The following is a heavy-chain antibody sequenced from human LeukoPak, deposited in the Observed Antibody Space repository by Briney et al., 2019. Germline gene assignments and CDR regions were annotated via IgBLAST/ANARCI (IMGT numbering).Heavy chain of an antibody. D-gene: IGHD1-1*01. Sequence: SETLSLTCTVSGGSISSGSYYWSWIRQPAGKGLEWIGRIYTSGSTNYNPSLKSRVTISVDTSKNQFSLKLSSVTAADAAVYYCARDNWNDPNWFDPWGQGTLVTVSS. CDR1: GGSISSGSYY. CDR3: ARDNWNDPNWFDP. CDR2: IYTSGST. J-gene: IGHJ5*02. V-gene: IGHV4-61*02.